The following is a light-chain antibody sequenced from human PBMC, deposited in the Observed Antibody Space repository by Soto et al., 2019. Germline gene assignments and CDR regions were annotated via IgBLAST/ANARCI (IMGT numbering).Light chain of an antibody. CDR1: QSVSSY. Sequence: EIVLTQSPATLSLSPGERATLSCRASQSVSSYLAWYQQKPGQAPRLLIYDASHRATGIPARFSGSGSGTDFTLPISSLEPDELAVDYCQHRSDWPSTFGGGTKVQIK. V-gene: IGKV3-11*01. CDR3: QHRSDWPST. CDR2: DAS. J-gene: IGKJ4*01.